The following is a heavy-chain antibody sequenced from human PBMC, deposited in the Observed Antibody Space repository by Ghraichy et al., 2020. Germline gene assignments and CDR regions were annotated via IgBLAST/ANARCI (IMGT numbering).Heavy chain of an antibody. CDR2: ISYDGSNK. Sequence: GGSLRLSCAASGFTFSSYAMPWVRQAPGKGLEWVAVISYDGSNKYYADSVKGRFTISRDNSKNTLYLQMNSLRAEDTAVYYCAKDLQRIQLWFGMDVWGQGTTVTVSS. V-gene: IGHV3-30*18. J-gene: IGHJ6*02. CDR3: AKDLQRIQLWFGMDV. CDR1: GFTFSSYA. D-gene: IGHD5-18*01.